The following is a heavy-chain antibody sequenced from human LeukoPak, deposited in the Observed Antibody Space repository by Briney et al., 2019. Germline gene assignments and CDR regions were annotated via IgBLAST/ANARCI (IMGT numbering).Heavy chain of an antibody. V-gene: IGHV3-66*01. CDR3: ARSQDGSGSYFYYFYIDV. J-gene: IGHJ6*03. D-gene: IGHD3-10*01. Sequence: QTGGSLRHACAASGFTFSNAWMSWVRQAPGKGLEWVSIFYRGGSTYYADSVKGRFTVSRDNSKNILYLQMNSLRAEDPAVYYCARSQDGSGSYFYYFYIDVWGKGTTV. CDR2: FYRGGST. CDR1: GFTFSNAW.